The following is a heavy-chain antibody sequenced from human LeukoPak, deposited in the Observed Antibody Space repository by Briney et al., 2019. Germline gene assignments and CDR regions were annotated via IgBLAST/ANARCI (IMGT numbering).Heavy chain of an antibody. J-gene: IGHJ4*02. Sequence: AGGSLRLSCAASGFTFSSYWMSWVRQAPGKGLEWVANIKQDGSEKYYVDSVKGRFTISRDNAKNALYLQMNSLRAEDRAVYYCARERKYDSNFDYWGQGTLVTVSS. CDR2: IKQDGSEK. D-gene: IGHD1-1*01. CDR1: GFTFSSYW. V-gene: IGHV3-7*01. CDR3: ARERKYDSNFDY.